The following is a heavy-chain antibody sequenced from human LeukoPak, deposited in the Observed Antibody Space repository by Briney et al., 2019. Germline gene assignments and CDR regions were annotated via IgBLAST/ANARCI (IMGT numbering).Heavy chain of an antibody. D-gene: IGHD4-11*01. V-gene: IGHV3-53*01. CDR2: LFASGKT. J-gene: IGHJ4*02. Sequence: GGSLRLSCAASTLSVSYNYMNWVRQALGKGLEWVALLFASGKTYYADSVKGRFTISGDPSKSTLHLQMNSLRFEDTALYFCAGSVYSQPDQWGQGTQVAVSS. CDR1: TLSVSYNY. CDR3: AGSVYSQPDQ.